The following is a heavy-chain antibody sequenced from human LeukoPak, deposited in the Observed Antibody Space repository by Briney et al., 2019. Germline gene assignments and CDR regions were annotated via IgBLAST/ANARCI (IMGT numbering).Heavy chain of an antibody. V-gene: IGHV1-2*02. CDR3: ARAFDMSYDFWSGYYN. J-gene: IGHJ4*02. Sequence: ASVKVSCKASGYTFTGYYMHWVRQAPGQGLEWMGWINPNSGGTNYAQKFQGRVTMTRDTSISTAYMELSRLRSDDTAVYYCARAFDMSYDFWSGYYNWGQGTLVTVSS. D-gene: IGHD3-3*01. CDR1: GYTFTGYY. CDR2: INPNSGGT.